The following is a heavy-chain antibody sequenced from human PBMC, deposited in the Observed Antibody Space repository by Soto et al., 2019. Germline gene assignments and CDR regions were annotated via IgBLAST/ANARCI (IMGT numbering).Heavy chain of an antibody. J-gene: IGHJ4*02. CDR3: ARAIRRYSYGYIDY. Sequence: PGGSLRLSCAACGFTFSNAWMNWVRQAPGKGLEWVSAIGGSGGSTYYADSVKGRFTISRDNSKNTLYLQMNSLRAEDTAVYYCARAIRRYSYGYIDYWGQGTLVTVSS. CDR1: GFTFSNAW. CDR2: IGGSGGST. D-gene: IGHD5-18*01. V-gene: IGHV3-23*01.